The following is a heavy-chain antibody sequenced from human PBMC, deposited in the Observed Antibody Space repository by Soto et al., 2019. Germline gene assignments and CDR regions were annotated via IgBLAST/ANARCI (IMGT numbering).Heavy chain of an antibody. Sequence: SETLSLTCAVYGGSFSGYYWSWIRQPPGKGLEWIGEINHSGSTNYNPSLKSRVTISVDTSKNQFSLKLSSVTAADTAVYYCARGPTQLRFLEWLSQGYGMDVCGQATTVTVSS. D-gene: IGHD3-3*01. CDR1: GGSFSGYY. CDR3: ARGPTQLRFLEWLSQGYGMDV. V-gene: IGHV4-34*01. J-gene: IGHJ6*02. CDR2: INHSGST.